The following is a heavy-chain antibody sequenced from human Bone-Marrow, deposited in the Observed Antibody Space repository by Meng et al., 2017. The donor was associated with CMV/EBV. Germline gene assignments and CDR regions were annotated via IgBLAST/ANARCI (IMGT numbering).Heavy chain of an antibody. J-gene: IGHJ5*02. CDR2: IDHRGAT. D-gene: IGHD6-19*01. CDR3: ARGPTGSGWSFDL. CDR1: GGTFSEHH. V-gene: IGHV4-34*01. Sequence: AVYGGTFSEHHWTWIRRPPGKGLEWIGDIDHRGATKYNPSLKSRVAISVDTSKSQFSLVLRSVTAADMAMYYCARGPTGSGWSFDLWGQGTLVTVSS.